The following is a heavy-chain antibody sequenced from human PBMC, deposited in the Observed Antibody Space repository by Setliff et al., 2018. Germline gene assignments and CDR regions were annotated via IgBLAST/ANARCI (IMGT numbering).Heavy chain of an antibody. CDR1: GYTLNNYA. V-gene: IGHV7-4-1*02. J-gene: IGHJ6*03. CDR2: INTNTGNP. Sequence: ASVKVSCKASGYTLNNYAIGWMRQAPGQGLEWMGWINTNTGNPTYAQGFTGRFVFSLDTSVSTAYLQISSLKAEDTAVYYCAKSPPGYYDSSGWHQRNYYMDVWGKGTKVTVSS. D-gene: IGHD3-22*01. CDR3: AKSPPGYYDSSGWHQRNYYMDV.